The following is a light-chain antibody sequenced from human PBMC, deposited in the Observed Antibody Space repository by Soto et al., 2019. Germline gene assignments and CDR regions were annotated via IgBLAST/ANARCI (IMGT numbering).Light chain of an antibody. J-gene: IGKJ2*01. CDR1: QDISSA. Sequence: AIQLTQSPSSLSASVGDRVTLTCRASQDISSALVWYQQKPGEAPKVLIYDASKLESGVPSRFSGGGSGTDFPLTIRNLQPEDLATYHCQQFNNYPRTFGQGTKLEIK. V-gene: IGKV1D-13*01. CDR2: DAS. CDR3: QQFNNYPRT.